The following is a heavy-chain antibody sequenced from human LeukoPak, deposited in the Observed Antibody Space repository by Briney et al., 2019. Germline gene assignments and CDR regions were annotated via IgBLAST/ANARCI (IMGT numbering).Heavy chain of an antibody. CDR3: AILRTYYYDSSGYYYGGFDY. Sequence: GGSLRLSCAASGFTFSSYAMSWVRQAPGKGLEWVSAISGSGGSTYYADSVKGRFSISRDNSKNTLYLQMNSLRAEATAVYYCAILRTYYYDSSGYYYGGFDYWGQGTLVTVSS. V-gene: IGHV3-23*01. D-gene: IGHD3-22*01. CDR2: ISGSGGST. CDR1: GFTFSSYA. J-gene: IGHJ4*02.